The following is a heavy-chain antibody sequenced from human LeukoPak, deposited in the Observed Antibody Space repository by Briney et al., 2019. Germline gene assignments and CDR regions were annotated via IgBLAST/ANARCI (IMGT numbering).Heavy chain of an antibody. CDR2: IYRSGAT. CDR1: GDSFSGNNY. D-gene: IGHD3-22*01. Sequence: PSVTLSLTCAVSGDSFSGNNYWTWVRPPPGKGLEWIGEIYRSGATNYNPSLKSRVTVSQDKSKNQFSLKLNSVTAADTAIYYCARNSGYSDLNYWGQGVLVTVSS. J-gene: IGHJ4*02. V-gene: IGHV4-4*02. CDR3: ARNSGYSDLNY.